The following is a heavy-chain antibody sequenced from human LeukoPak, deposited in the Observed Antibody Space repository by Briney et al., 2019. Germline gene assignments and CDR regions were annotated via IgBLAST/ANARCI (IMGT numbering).Heavy chain of an antibody. Sequence: SETLSLTCSVYGGSLSGYYWSWIRQTPDKGLELIGEINHSGSTTYYPSFKNRVTISVDTSKNQFSLKLSSVTAADRALYYCARQTTSGYLDYWGQGTLVTVS. CDR2: INHSGST. V-gene: IGHV4-34*01. CDR1: GGSLSGYY. CDR3: ARQTTSGYLDY. D-gene: IGHD3-22*01. J-gene: IGHJ4*02.